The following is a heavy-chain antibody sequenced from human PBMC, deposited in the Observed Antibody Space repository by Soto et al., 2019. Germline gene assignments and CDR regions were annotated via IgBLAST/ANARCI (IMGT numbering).Heavy chain of an antibody. V-gene: IGHV4-39*01. J-gene: IGHJ6*02. CDR2: IDYSVTT. CDR1: GGSISSSNW. D-gene: IGHD3-10*01. CDR3: ARLDSGFGATMDV. Sequence: PSETLSLTCTVSGGSISSSNWWSWVRQPPGKGLEWIGSIDYSVTTYYNPSLKSRVTISVDTSKNQFSLKLTSVTAADTAVYYCARLDSGFGATMDVWGQGTTVTVSS.